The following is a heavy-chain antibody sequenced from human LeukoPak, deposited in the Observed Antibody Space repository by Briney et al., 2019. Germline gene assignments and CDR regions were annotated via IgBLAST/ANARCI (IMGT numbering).Heavy chain of an antibody. Sequence: SETLSLTCAVYGGSFSGYHWSWIRQPPGKGLEWIGEINHSGSTNYNPSLRSRVTISVDTSKNQFSLKLSSVTAADTAVYYCANSRPGEGGPFDYWGQGTLVTVSS. D-gene: IGHD3-16*01. CDR1: GGSFSGYH. CDR2: INHSGST. V-gene: IGHV4-34*01. J-gene: IGHJ4*02. CDR3: ANSRPGEGGPFDY.